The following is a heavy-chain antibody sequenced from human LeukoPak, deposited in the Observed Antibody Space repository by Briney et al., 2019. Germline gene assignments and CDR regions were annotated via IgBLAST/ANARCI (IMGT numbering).Heavy chain of an antibody. J-gene: IGHJ4*02. CDR1: GYTFTTYD. D-gene: IGHD6-19*01. Sequence: ASVKVSCKASGYTFTTYDINWVRQATGQGLEWMGWMNPNSGYTGYAQKFQGRVTITRDTSISAAYMELSSLRSEDTAVYYCARVAGSIDYWGQGTLVTVSS. CDR3: ARVAGSIDY. V-gene: IGHV1-8*03. CDR2: MNPNSGYT.